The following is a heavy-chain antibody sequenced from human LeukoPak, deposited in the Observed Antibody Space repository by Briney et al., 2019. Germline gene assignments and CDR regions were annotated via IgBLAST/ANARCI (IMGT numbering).Heavy chain of an antibody. J-gene: IGHJ1*01. CDR3: VRGAGPGTPFD. V-gene: IGHV3-74*01. CDR2: INYDARSR. Sequence: GGSLRLSCAASGFTFSLSWMHWVRQAPGKGLEWVSSINYDARSRTYADSVKGRLTISRDNAENTLFLQMNSLGVEDSAIYSCVRGAGPGTPFDWGQGILVTVSS. CDR1: GFTFSLSW. D-gene: IGHD1-1*01.